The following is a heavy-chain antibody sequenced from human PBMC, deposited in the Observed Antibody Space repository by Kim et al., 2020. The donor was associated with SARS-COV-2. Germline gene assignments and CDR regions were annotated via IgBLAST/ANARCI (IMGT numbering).Heavy chain of an antibody. Sequence: GGSLRLSCAASGFIFSSYAMSWVRQAPGKGLEWLSGISGSGDTTYYADSVKGRFTISGDNSKKTLYLQMNSLRAEDTAVYYCAKDRIVGASMRAYGYWGQGTLVSVSS. CDR2: ISGSGDTT. CDR3: AKDRIVGASMRAYGY. CDR1: GFIFSSYA. V-gene: IGHV3-23*01. J-gene: IGHJ4*02. D-gene: IGHD1-26*01.